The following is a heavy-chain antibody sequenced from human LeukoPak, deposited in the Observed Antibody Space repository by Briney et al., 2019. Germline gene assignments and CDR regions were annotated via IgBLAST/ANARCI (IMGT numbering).Heavy chain of an antibody. D-gene: IGHD3-22*01. CDR1: GGSISSSSYY. CDR2: IYYSGST. V-gene: IGHV4-39*01. CDR3: ALKPAYYDSSGSTDY. J-gene: IGHJ4*02. Sequence: SETLSLTCTVSGGSISSSSYYWGWIRQPPGKGLEWIGSIYYSGSTYYNPSLKSRVTISVDTSKNQFSLKLCSVTAADTAVYYCALKPAYYDSSGSTDYWGQGTLVTVSS.